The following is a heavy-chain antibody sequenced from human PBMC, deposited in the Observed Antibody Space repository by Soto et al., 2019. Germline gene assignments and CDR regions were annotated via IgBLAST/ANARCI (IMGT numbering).Heavy chain of an antibody. V-gene: IGHV4-59*01. CDR3: ARERRGSYSSSSISFDY. CDR2: IYYSGST. CDR1: GGSISSYY. Sequence: PSETLSLTCTVSGGSISSYYWSWIRQPPGKGLEWIGYIYYSGSTNYNPSLKSRVTISVDTSKNQFSLKLSSVTAADTAVYYCARERRGSYSSSSISFDYWGQGTLVTVSS. J-gene: IGHJ4*02. D-gene: IGHD6-13*01.